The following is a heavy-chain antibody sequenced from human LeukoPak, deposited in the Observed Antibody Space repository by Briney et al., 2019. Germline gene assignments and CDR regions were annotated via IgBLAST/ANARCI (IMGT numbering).Heavy chain of an antibody. Sequence: GGSLRLSCAASGFTFSGSAMHWVRQASGKGLEWVGRIRSKANSYATAYAASAKGRFTISRDDSKNTAYLQMNSLKTEDTAVYYCTRRADCSGGSCYYALDYWGQGTLVTVSS. V-gene: IGHV3-73*01. CDR1: GFTFSGSA. D-gene: IGHD2-15*01. J-gene: IGHJ4*02. CDR3: TRRADCSGGSCYYALDY. CDR2: IRSKANSYAT.